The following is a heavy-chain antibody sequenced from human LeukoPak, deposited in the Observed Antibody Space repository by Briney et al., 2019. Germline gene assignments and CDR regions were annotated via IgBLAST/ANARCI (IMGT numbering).Heavy chain of an antibody. Sequence: GGSLRLSCAASGFTFSTYAMSWVRQAPGKGLEWVAVISYDGTNKYYADSVKGRFTISRDNSKNTLSLQMNSLRVEDTAVYYCAKGSFWGQGTLVTVSS. CDR1: GFTFSTYA. CDR3: AKGSF. D-gene: IGHD3-16*01. J-gene: IGHJ4*02. CDR2: ISYDGTNK. V-gene: IGHV3-30-3*01.